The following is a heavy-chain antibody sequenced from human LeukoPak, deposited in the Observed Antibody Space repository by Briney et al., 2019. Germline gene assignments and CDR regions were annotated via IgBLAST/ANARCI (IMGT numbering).Heavy chain of an antibody. J-gene: IGHJ4*02. Sequence: PSETLSLTCTVSGGSISSSSYYWGWIRQPPGKGLEWIGEINHSGSTNYNPSLKSRVTISVDTSRNQFSLNLRSVTAADTAVYYCATRDYWGQGTLVTVSS. CDR2: INHSGST. V-gene: IGHV4-39*01. CDR1: GGSISSSSYY. CDR3: ATRDY.